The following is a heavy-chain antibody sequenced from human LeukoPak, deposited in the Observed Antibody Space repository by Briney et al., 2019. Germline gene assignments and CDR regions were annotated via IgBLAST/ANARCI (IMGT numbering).Heavy chain of an antibody. CDR2: INHSGST. D-gene: IGHD3-9*01. CDR1: SGSFSGYY. Sequence: SETLSLTYAVYSGSFSGYYWSWIRQPPGKGLEWIGEINHSGSTNYNPSLKSRVTISQDTSKNQFSLRLSSVTAADTAVYYCSRGRAYFDWGQGTLVTVSS. J-gene: IGHJ4*02. V-gene: IGHV4-34*01. CDR3: SRGRAYFD.